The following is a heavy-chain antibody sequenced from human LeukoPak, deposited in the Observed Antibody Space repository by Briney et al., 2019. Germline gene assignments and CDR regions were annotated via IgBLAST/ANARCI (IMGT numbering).Heavy chain of an antibody. CDR3: ARSAQRGYGHCSSTSCYWDYFDY. Sequence: QPGRSLRLSCAASGFTFSSYAMHWVRQAPGKGLEWVAVISYDGSNKYYADSVKGRFTISRDNSKNTLYLQMNSLRAEDTAVYYCARSAQRGYGHCSSTSCYWDYFDYWGQGTLVTVSS. V-gene: IGHV3-30-3*01. D-gene: IGHD2-2*01. J-gene: IGHJ4*02. CDR1: GFTFSSYA. CDR2: ISYDGSNK.